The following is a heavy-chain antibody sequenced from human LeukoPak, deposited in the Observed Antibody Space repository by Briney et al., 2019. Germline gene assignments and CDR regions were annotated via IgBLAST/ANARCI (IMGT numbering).Heavy chain of an antibody. J-gene: IGHJ6*03. D-gene: IGHD3-10*01. CDR1: GFTFSSYA. Sequence: GGSLRLSCAASGFTFSSYAMHWVRQAPGKGLEWVAVISYDGSNKYYADSVKGRFTISRDNSKNTLYLQMNSLRAEDTAVYCCARDSRRAGYYYMDVWGKGTTVTVSS. CDR3: ARDSRRAGYYYMDV. V-gene: IGHV3-30*01. CDR2: ISYDGSNK.